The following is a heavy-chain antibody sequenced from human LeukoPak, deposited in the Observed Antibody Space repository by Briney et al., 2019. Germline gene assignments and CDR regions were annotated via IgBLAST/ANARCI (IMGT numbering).Heavy chain of an antibody. CDR3: AKTGRSGWYWGFDP. CDR2: ISGSGGST. D-gene: IGHD6-19*01. V-gene: IGHV3-23*01. Sequence: QTGGSLRLSCAASGFTFSSYAMSWVRQAPGKGLEWVSAISGSGGSTYYADSVKGRFTISRDNSKNTLYLQMNSLRAEDTAVYYCAKTGRSGWYWGFDPWGQGTLVTVSS. CDR1: GFTFSSYA. J-gene: IGHJ5*02.